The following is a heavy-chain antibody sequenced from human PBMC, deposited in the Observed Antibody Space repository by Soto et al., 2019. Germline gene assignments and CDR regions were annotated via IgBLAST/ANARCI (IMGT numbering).Heavy chain of an antibody. CDR3: GKVLFYVCSGGSCYGRAFDI. Sequence: EVQLVESGGGLVQPGRSLRLSCAASGFTFDDYAMHWVRQAPGKGLEWVSGISWNSGSIGYADSVKGRFTISRDDAKNSLYLQMNSLRAEDTALYYCGKVLFYVCSGGSCYGRAFDIWGQGTMVTVSS. J-gene: IGHJ3*02. CDR1: GFTFDDYA. D-gene: IGHD2-15*01. V-gene: IGHV3-9*01. CDR2: ISWNSGSI.